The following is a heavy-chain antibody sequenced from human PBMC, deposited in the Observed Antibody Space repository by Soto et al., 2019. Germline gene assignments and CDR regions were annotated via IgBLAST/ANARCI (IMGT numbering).Heavy chain of an antibody. CDR1: GGSFSGYY. Sequence: PSETLSLTCAVYGGSFSGYYWSWIRQPPGKGLEWIGKINHSGSTNYNPSLKSRVTISVDTSKNQFSLKLSSVTAADTAVYYCAAMGGAYCGGDCYSATGDATIDYWGQGTLVTVSS. CDR3: AAMGGAYCGGDCYSATGDATIDY. V-gene: IGHV4-34*01. CDR2: INHSGST. D-gene: IGHD2-21*01. J-gene: IGHJ4*02.